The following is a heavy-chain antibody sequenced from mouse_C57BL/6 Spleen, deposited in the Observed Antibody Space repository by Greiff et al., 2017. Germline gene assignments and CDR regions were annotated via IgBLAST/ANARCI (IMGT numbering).Heavy chain of an antibody. CDR2: IRNKANGYTT. CDR1: GFTFTDYY. D-gene: IGHD2-2*01. V-gene: IGHV7-3*01. CDR3: ARYIVGYLYYAMDY. Sequence: EVMLVESGGGLVQPGGSLSLSCAASGFTFTDYYMSWVRQPPGKALEWLGFIRNKANGYTTEYSASVKGRFTISRDNSQSILYLQMNALRAEDSATYYCARYIVGYLYYAMDYWGQGTSVTVSS. J-gene: IGHJ4*01.